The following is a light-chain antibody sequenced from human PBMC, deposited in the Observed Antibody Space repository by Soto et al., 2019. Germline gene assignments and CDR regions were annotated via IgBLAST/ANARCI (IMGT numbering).Light chain of an antibody. J-gene: IGKJ1*01. CDR2: YSS. CDR3: QQYNIWWT. Sequence: TRVPDDMSVTPGGPRTLPCAASQSVRTNLAWYQQRPGQAPRLLIHYSSTSASDIPARFSGSGSGTEFTLTISSLQSEDFAVYYCQQYNIWWTFGQGTKVDIK. CDR1: QSVRTN. V-gene: IGKV3D-15*01.